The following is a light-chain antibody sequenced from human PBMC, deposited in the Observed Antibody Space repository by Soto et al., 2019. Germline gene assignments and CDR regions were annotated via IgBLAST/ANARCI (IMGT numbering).Light chain of an antibody. CDR2: SAS. CDR1: QAISTW. CDR3: QQADSFPIT. Sequence: DIQMTQSPSSVSASVGDRVTITCRASQAISTWLAWYQQKPGKAPKLLVYSASSLQTGVPSRFSGSGSGTDFTLTISSLQPEDFATYYCQQADSFPITFGQGTRLEIK. J-gene: IGKJ5*01. V-gene: IGKV1-12*01.